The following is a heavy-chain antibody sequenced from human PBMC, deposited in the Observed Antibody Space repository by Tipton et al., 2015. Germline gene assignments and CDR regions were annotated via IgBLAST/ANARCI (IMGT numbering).Heavy chain of an antibody. V-gene: IGHV4-31*02. CDR2: IYYSATT. CDR3: ARSGDTYFDY. J-gene: IGHJ4*02. D-gene: IGHD5-18*01. CDR1: GDSLSRGTYY. Sequence: RSLRLSCSASGDSLSRGTYYWTWIRQHPGKGLEWIGYIYYSATTYSNPSLKSRLTISLDRSKSHFSLQLSSVTAADTAVYYCARSGDTYFDYWGQGTLVTVSS.